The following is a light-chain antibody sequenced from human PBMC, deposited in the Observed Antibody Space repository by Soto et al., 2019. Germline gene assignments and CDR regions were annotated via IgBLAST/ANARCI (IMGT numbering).Light chain of an antibody. CDR2: GAS. J-gene: IGKJ1*01. CDR3: QQYNNWPPWT. Sequence: EIVMTQSPATLSVSPGERATLSCRASQSVSNNLAWFQHKPGQAPRLLIYGASARATGIPARFSGSGSRTEFTLTISSLQSEDFAVYYCQQYNNWPPWTFGQGTKVEIK. CDR1: QSVSNN. V-gene: IGKV3-15*01.